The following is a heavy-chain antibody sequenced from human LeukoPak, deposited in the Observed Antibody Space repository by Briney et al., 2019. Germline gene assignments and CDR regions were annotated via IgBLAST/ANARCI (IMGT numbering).Heavy chain of an antibody. V-gene: IGHV4-61*01. CDR2: IYYSGST. Sequence: PSETLSLTCTISGGSVSSGSYYWSWIRQPPGKGLEWIGYIYYSGSTNYNPSLKSRVTISVDTSKNQFSLKLSSVTAADTAVYYCARDFGDDSSGYYVDYWGQGTLVTVSS. J-gene: IGHJ4*02. CDR1: GGSVSSGSYY. CDR3: ARDFGDDSSGYYVDY. D-gene: IGHD3-22*01.